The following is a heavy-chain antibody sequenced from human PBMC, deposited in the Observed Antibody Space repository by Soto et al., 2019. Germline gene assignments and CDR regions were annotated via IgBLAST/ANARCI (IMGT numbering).Heavy chain of an antibody. CDR1: GYSFAGYW. D-gene: IGHD3-22*01. J-gene: IGHJ4*02. Sequence: GESLKISCKGSGYSFAGYWITWVRQKPGKGLEWMGRIDPSDSQTYYSPSFRGHVTISATKSITTVFLQWSSLRASGTAMYYCARQIYDSDTGPNFQYYFDSWGQGTPVTVSS. CDR3: ARQIYDSDTGPNFQYYFDS. V-gene: IGHV5-10-1*01. CDR2: IDPSDSQT.